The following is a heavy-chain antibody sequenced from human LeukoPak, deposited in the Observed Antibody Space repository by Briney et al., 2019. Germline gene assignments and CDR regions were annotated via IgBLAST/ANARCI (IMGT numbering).Heavy chain of an antibody. Sequence: GGSLRLSCAASGFTFSSYSMNWVRQAPGKGLEWVSSISSSSSYIYYADSVKGRFTISRDNAKNSLYLQMNSLRAEDTAVYYCARDVGLWDIIVVPAARDAFDIWGQGTMVTVSS. CDR1: GFTFSSYS. CDR3: ARDVGLWDIIVVPAARDAFDI. CDR2: ISSSSSYI. J-gene: IGHJ3*02. V-gene: IGHV3-21*01. D-gene: IGHD2-2*01.